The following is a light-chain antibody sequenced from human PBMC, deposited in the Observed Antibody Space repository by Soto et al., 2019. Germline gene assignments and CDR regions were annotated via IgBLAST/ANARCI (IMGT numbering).Light chain of an antibody. CDR2: DAS. J-gene: IGKJ1*01. CDR3: QEYNSYS. Sequence: DIQMTQSASTLSASLGDRVTITCRASQSVSNWLAWYQQKPGKAPELLIYDASTLESGVPLRFSGSGSGTEFTLTISSLQPDDFATYYCQEYNSYSFGQGTKVDIK. V-gene: IGKV1-5*01. CDR1: QSVSNW.